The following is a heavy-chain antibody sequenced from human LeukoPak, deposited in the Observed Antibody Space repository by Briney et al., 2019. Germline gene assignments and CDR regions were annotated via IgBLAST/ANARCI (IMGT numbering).Heavy chain of an antibody. J-gene: IGHJ6*02. V-gene: IGHV4-34*01. Sequence: SETLSLTCAVYGGSFSGYYWSWIRQPPGKGLEWIGEINHSGSTNYNPSLKSRVTISVDTSKNQSSLKLSSVTAADTAVYYCARPGYYYGMDVWGQGTTVTVSS. CDR1: GGSFSGYY. CDR2: INHSGST. CDR3: ARPGYYYGMDV.